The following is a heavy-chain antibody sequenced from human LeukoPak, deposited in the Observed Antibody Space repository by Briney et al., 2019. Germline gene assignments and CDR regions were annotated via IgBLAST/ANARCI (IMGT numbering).Heavy chain of an antibody. CDR3: AKDRRDADYEFYFDY. CDR1: EFTFGFYG. Sequence: GGSLRLSCAASEFTFGFYGMHWVRQAPGEGLEWVAFIRFDGSNKYYADSVKGRFTISRDNPRNTLYLQMNSLRAEDTAVYYCAKDRRDADYEFYFDYWGQGTLVTVSS. CDR2: IRFDGSNK. J-gene: IGHJ4*02. D-gene: IGHD4-17*01. V-gene: IGHV3-30*02.